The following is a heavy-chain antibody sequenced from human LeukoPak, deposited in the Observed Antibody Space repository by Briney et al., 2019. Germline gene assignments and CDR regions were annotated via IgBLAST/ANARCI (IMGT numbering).Heavy chain of an antibody. CDR1: GYSISSGYY. Sequence: PSETLSLTCTVSGYSISSGYYWGWIRQPPGKGLEWIGSIYHSGSTYYNPSLKSRVTISVDTSKNQFSLKLSSVTAADTAVYYCARTPYSSSWYVVDPWGQGTLVTVSS. D-gene: IGHD6-13*01. V-gene: IGHV4-38-2*02. CDR3: ARTPYSSSWYVVDP. J-gene: IGHJ5*02. CDR2: IYHSGST.